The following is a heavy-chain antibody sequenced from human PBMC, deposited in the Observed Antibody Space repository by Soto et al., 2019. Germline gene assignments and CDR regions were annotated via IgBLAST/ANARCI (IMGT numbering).Heavy chain of an antibody. V-gene: IGHV1-69*13. J-gene: IGHJ6*02. CDR2: IIPIFGTA. CDR1: GGTFSSYA. CDR3: ASNTRHRKYYYYSGMDV. Sequence: SVKVSCKASGGTFSSYAISWVRQAPGQGLEWMGGIIPIFGTANYAQKFQGRVTITADESTSTAYMELSSLRSEDTAVYYCASNTRHRKYYYYSGMDVWGQGTTVTVSS.